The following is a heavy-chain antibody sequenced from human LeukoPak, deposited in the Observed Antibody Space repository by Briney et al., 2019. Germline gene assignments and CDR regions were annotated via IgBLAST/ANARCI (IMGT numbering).Heavy chain of an antibody. CDR2: IYYSGST. D-gene: IGHD3-10*01. J-gene: IGHJ3*02. Sequence: SETLSLTCTVSGGSISSYYWSWIRQPPGKGPEWIGYIYYSGSTSYNPSLKSRVTISVDTSKNQFSLKLSSVTAADTAVYYCARELGLWFGELGAFDIWGQGTMVTVSS. CDR1: GGSISSYY. V-gene: IGHV4-59*01. CDR3: ARELGLWFGELGAFDI.